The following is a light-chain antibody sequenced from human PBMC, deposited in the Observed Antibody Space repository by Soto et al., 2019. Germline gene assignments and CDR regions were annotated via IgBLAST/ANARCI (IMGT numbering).Light chain of an antibody. CDR2: AAA. V-gene: IGKV1-39*01. CDR3: QGGYSTPRT. CDR1: QSISSY. Sequence: DIQMTQSPYSLSASVGDRVNITCRASQSISSYLNWYQQKPGKAPKLLIYAAASLQSGVPSRICGSGSGTKFTLITSSMQHEEFATHYCQGGYSTPRTFGPGTKVPIK. J-gene: IGKJ3*01.